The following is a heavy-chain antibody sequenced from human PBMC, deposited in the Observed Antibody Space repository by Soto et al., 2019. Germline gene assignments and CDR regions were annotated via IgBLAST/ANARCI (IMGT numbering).Heavy chain of an antibody. CDR1: GFTFNSYW. CDR2: VQQDGSEK. D-gene: IGHD5-12*01. J-gene: IGHJ6*02. CDR3: ARGGLHRSGYEYYYYYYGLDV. Sequence: EGQLVESGGGLVQPGESLRLSCAGSGFTFNSYWMSWVRQAPGKGLEWVAKVQQDGSEKYYVDSVKGRFTISRDNAKNSVYLQRNSLRVEDTAVYYCARGGLHRSGYEYYYYYYGLDVWAKGPRSPSP. V-gene: IGHV3-7*03.